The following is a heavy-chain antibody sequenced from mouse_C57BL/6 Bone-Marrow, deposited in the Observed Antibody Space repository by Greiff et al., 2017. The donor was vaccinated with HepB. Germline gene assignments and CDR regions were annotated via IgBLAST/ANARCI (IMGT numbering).Heavy chain of an antibody. CDR1: GYTFTSYW. V-gene: IGHV1-59*01. J-gene: IGHJ3*01. D-gene: IGHD1-1*01. CDR3: ARCGFTVPFAY. CDR2: IDPSDSYT. Sequence: QVQLQQPGAELVRPGTSVKLSCKASGYTFTSYWMHWVKQRPGQGLEWIGVIDPSDSYTNYNQKFKGKATLTVDTSSSTAYMQLSSLTSEDSAVYFCARCGFTVPFAYWGQGTLVTVSA.